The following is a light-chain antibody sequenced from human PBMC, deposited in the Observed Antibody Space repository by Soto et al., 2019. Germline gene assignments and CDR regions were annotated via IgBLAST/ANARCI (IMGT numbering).Light chain of an antibody. V-gene: IGKV3-11*01. CDR2: DAS. J-gene: IGKJ1*01. CDR1: QSVSSY. CDR3: QHRKNWPWT. Sequence: EIVLTQSPATLSLSPGERATLSCRASQSVSSYLVWFQQKAGQAPRLLIYDASYRATGVPARFSGSGSGTDVTLTISSLEPQDFAVYLCQHRKNWPWTFGRGNKGEIK.